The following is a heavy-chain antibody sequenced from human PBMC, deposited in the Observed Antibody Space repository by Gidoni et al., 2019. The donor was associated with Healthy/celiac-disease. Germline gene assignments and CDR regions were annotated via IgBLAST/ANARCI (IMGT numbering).Heavy chain of an antibody. J-gene: IGHJ3*02. Sequence: QVQLVQSGAEVKKPGASVKFSCKASGYTFTSYYMHWVRQAPGQGLEWMGIINPSGGSTSYAQKFQGRVTMTRDTSTSTVYMELSSLRSEDTAVYYCARASYGSGTPADFDIWGQGTMVTVSS. D-gene: IGHD3-10*01. CDR3: ARASYGSGTPADFDI. V-gene: IGHV1-46*01. CDR1: GYTFTSYY. CDR2: INPSGGST.